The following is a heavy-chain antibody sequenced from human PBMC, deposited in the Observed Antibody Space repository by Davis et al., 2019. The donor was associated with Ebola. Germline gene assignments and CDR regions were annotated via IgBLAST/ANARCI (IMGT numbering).Heavy chain of an antibody. Sequence: GESLKISCAASGFTFSSYAMSWVRQAPGKGLEWVSAISGSGGSTYYADSVKGRFTISRDNSKNTLYLQMNSLRAEDTAVYYCARNPPIVVVPAAEFENYYYYYMDVWGKGTTVTVSS. CDR2: ISGSGGST. D-gene: IGHD2-2*01. CDR3: ARNPPIVVVPAAEFENYYYYYMDV. CDR1: GFTFSSYA. V-gene: IGHV3-23*01. J-gene: IGHJ6*03.